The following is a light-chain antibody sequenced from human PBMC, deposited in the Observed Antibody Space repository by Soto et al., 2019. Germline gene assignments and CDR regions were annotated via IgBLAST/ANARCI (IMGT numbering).Light chain of an antibody. CDR3: MQSTQIPPT. J-gene: IGKJ5*01. Sequence: DVVMTQTPLCLSVALGQPASIYCKSSQSLLHITGETFLFWYLQKTGHSQQLPIYEVSTRVSGVPDRFSGSGSGTDFTLEISRVETDDVGIYYCMQSTQIPPTFGQGTRLEI. CDR2: EVS. CDR1: QSLLHITGETF. V-gene: IGKV2D-29*02.